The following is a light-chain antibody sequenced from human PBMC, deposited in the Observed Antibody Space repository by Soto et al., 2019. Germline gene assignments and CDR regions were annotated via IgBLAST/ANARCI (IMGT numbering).Light chain of an antibody. Sequence: DIVMTQSPDSLAVSLGERATINCKSSRSVLYSSDNKNYLAWFQQKPGQPPRLVIYWASARESGVPDRFSGSGSGTDFTLTISSLQAEDVAVYYCQQYYSTPLTFGGGTKVDIK. CDR2: WAS. V-gene: IGKV4-1*01. CDR1: RSVLYSSDNKNY. CDR3: QQYYSTPLT. J-gene: IGKJ4*01.